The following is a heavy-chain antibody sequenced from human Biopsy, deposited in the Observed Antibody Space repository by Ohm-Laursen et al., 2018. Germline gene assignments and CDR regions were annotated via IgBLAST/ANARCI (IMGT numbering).Heavy chain of an antibody. Sequence: SDTLSLTCGVSGGSIISYYWSWIRQPPGKGLEWIGNIYNDVSTKYNPSLRSRVTISADKSTNQFSLKLRSVTAADTAVHYCARGYAGLYEAFDFWGQGTVVTVAS. CDR2: IYNDVST. CDR1: GGSIISYY. D-gene: IGHD5-18*01. J-gene: IGHJ3*01. CDR3: ARGYAGLYEAFDF. V-gene: IGHV4-59*07.